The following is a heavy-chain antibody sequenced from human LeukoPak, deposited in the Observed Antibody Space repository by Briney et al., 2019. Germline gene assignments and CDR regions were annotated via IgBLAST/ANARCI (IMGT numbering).Heavy chain of an antibody. V-gene: IGHV1-2*02. J-gene: IGHJ5*02. CDR3: ARDHTRYYGSGSYGVWFDP. D-gene: IGHD3-10*01. Sequence: ASVKVSCKASGFTFTAYDMHWVRQAPGQGLEWMGWINPNSGGTNYAQKFQGRVTMTRDTSISTAYMELSGLRSDDTAVYYCARDHTRYYGSGSYGVWFDPWGQGTLVTVSS. CDR1: GFTFTAYD. CDR2: INPNSGGT.